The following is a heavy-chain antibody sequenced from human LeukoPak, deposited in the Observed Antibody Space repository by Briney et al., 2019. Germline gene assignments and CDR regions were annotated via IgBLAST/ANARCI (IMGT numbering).Heavy chain of an antibody. J-gene: IGHJ5*02. V-gene: IGHV1-2*02. CDR1: GYTFTGYY. CDR3: ARVVAAAGTSWFDP. D-gene: IGHD6-13*01. CDR2: INPNSGGT. Sequence: GASVTVSRKASGYTFTGYYMHWVRQAPGQGLEWMGWINPNSGGTNYAQKFQGRVTMTRDTSISTAYMELSRLRSDDTAVYYCARVVAAAGTSWFDPWGQGTLVTVSS.